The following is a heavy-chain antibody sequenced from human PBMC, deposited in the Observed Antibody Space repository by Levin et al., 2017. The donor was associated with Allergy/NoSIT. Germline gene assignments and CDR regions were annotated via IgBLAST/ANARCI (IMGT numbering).Heavy chain of an antibody. V-gene: IGHV4-39*01. CDR2: IYYSGST. CDR3: ARHGKRVWGYRDY. Sequence: GSLRLSCTVSGGSISSSSYYWGWIRQPPGKGLEWIGSIYYSGSTYYNPSLKSRVTISVDTSKNQFSLKLSSVTAADTAVYYCARHGKRVWGYRDYWGQGTLVTVSS. J-gene: IGHJ4*02. D-gene: IGHD7-27*01. CDR1: GGSISSSSYY.